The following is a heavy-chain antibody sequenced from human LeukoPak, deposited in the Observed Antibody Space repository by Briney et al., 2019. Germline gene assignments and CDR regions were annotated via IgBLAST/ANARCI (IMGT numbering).Heavy chain of an antibody. D-gene: IGHD7-27*01. CDR2: INPNTGGT. J-gene: IGHJ4*02. CDR1: GYTFTAYY. CDR3: ARDHNSENWGSLGG. V-gene: IGHV1-2*02. Sequence: ASVQVSCKASGYTFTAYYIHWVRQAPGQGLEWMGWINPNTGGTNYAQKFQGGVTMTRDTSINTAYMDLSRLTSDDTALYYCARDHNSENWGSLGGWGQGTLVTVSS.